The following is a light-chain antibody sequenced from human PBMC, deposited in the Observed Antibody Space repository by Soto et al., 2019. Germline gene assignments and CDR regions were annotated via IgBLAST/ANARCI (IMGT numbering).Light chain of an antibody. CDR2: GAS. Sequence: EIGLTQSPGTLSLSPGERATLSCRASQSVSSSYLAWYQQKPGQAPRLLIYGASSRATGIPDRFSGSGSGPDVTLTISRLEPEDFAVYYCQQYGSSPWTFGQGTKVEIK. J-gene: IGKJ1*01. CDR1: QSVSSSY. CDR3: QQYGSSPWT. V-gene: IGKV3-20*01.